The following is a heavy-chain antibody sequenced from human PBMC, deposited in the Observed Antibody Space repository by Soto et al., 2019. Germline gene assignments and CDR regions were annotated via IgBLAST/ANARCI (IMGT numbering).Heavy chain of an antibody. CDR2: INPNSGGT. V-gene: IGHV1-2*04. Sequence: ASVNVSCQASGYTFTGYYMHWVRQAPGQGLEWMGWINPNSGGTNYAQKFQGWVTMTRDTSISTAYMELSRLRSDDTAVYYCARMGAGYSYGTTFFDYWGQGTLVTVSS. J-gene: IGHJ4*02. CDR3: ARMGAGYSYGTTFFDY. D-gene: IGHD5-18*01. CDR1: GYTFTGYY.